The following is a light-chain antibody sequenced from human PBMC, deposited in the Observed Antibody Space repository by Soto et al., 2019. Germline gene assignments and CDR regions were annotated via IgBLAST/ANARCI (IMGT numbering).Light chain of an antibody. CDR1: QTVLYSSNNMDC. Sequence: DIVMTQSPDSLAVSLGERATINCKSSQTVLYSSNNMDCLAWYQQKPGQPPKLLIYWASTRESGVPDRFRGSGSGTDFTLTISSLQAEDVAVYYCQQYFDRPRTFGQGTMVEIK. J-gene: IGKJ1*01. V-gene: IGKV4-1*01. CDR3: QQYFDRPRT. CDR2: WAS.